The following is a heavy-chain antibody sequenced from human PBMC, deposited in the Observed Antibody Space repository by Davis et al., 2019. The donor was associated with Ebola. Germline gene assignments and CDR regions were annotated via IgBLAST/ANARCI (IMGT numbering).Heavy chain of an antibody. CDR1: GGSISSYY. J-gene: IGHJ4*02. D-gene: IGHD1-26*01. CDR3: ARGDRGSYLAGY. V-gene: IGHV4-59*01. Sequence: ETLSLTCTVSGGSISSYYWSWIRQPPGKGLEWIGYIYYSGSTNYNPSLKSRVTISVDTSKNQFSLKLSSVTAADTAVYYCARGDRGSYLAGYWGQGTLVTVSS. CDR2: IYYSGST.